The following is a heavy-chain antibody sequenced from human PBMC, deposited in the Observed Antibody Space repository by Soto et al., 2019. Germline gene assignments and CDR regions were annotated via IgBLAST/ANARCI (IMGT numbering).Heavy chain of an antibody. CDR2: IYYSGST. CDR3: ARAEERQPLDV. J-gene: IGHJ6*02. Sequence: PWETLSLPCTVSGGSVSSGSYYWSWIRQPPGKGLEWIGYIYYSGSTNYNPSLKSRVTISVDTSKNQFSLKLSSVTAADTAVYYCARAEERQPLDVWGQGTTVTVSS. V-gene: IGHV4-61*01. CDR1: GGSVSSGSYY.